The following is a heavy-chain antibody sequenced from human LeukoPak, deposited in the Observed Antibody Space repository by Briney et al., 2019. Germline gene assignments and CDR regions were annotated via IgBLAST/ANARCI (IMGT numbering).Heavy chain of an antibody. CDR1: GFAFSNYA. D-gene: IGHD3-22*01. CDR3: AKDFDSSGFHYWYFDL. CDR2: ISGSGGST. J-gene: IGHJ2*01. Sequence: GGSLRPSCAASGFAFSNYAMSWVRQAPGKGLEWVSTISGSGGSTYYADSVKGRFTISRDNSETTLYLQMNGLSADDTAFYYCAKDFDSSGFHYWYFDLWGRGTLVTVSS. V-gene: IGHV3-23*01.